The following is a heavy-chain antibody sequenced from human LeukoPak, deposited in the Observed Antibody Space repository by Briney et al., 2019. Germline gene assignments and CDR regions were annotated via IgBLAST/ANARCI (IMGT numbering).Heavy chain of an antibody. CDR2: ISYDGSNK. J-gene: IGHJ4*02. V-gene: IGHV3-30*01. CDR3: AREWGSGYSDY. CDR1: GFTFSSYA. Sequence: PGRSLRLSCAASGFTFSSYAMHWVRQAPGKGLEWVAVISYDGSNKYYADSVKGRFTISRDNSKNTLYLQMNSLRAEDTAVYYCAREWGSGYSDYWGQGTLVTVSS. D-gene: IGHD7-27*01.